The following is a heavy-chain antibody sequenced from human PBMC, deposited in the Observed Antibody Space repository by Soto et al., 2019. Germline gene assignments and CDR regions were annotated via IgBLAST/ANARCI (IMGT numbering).Heavy chain of an antibody. CDR1: GFTFSIFG. Sequence: QVQLVESGGGVVQPGSSLRLSCAASGFTFSIFGMHWVRQAPGKGLEWAAIIWYDGSNAYYADSVRGRFTISRDNSKNTVYLQMNSLRAEDTAVYYCARDKGSSTVVSGISQEGYFDSWGQGTLVTVSS. CDR2: IWYDGSNA. V-gene: IGHV3-33*01. CDR3: ARDKGSSTVVSGISQEGYFDS. D-gene: IGHD6-19*01. J-gene: IGHJ4*02.